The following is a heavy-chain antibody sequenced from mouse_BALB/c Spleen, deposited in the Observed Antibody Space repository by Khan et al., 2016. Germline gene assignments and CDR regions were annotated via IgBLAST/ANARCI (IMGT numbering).Heavy chain of an antibody. V-gene: IGHV3-6*02. CDR2: ISYDGSN. J-gene: IGHJ1*01. CDR3: ARGGVYYGYFDV. CDR1: GYSITSGYY. Sequence: EVQLVESGPGLVKPSQSLSLTCSVTGYSITSGYYWNWIRQFPGNKLEWMGYISYDGSNNYNPSLKNRISITRDTSKNQFFMKLNSVTTEDTATYYCARGGVYYGYFDVWGAGTPVTVSS.